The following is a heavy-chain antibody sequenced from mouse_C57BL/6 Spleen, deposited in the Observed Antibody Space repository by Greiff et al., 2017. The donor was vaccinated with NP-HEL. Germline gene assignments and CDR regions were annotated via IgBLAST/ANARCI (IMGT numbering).Heavy chain of an antibody. CDR3: AREDYGSTWFAY. CDR1: GYTFTDYY. J-gene: IGHJ3*01. CDR2: IYPGSGNT. Sequence: VHVKQSGAELVRPGASVKLSCKASGYTFTDYYINWVKQRPGQGLEWIARIYPGSGNTYYNEKFKGKATLTAEKSSSTAYMQLSSLTSEDSAVYCCAREDYGSTWFAYWGQGTLVTVSA. V-gene: IGHV1-76*01. D-gene: IGHD1-1*01.